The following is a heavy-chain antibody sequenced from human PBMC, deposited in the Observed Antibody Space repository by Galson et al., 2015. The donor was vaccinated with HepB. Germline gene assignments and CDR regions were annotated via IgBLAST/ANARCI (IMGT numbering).Heavy chain of an antibody. V-gene: IGHV4-59*01. D-gene: IGHD6-13*01. J-gene: IGHJ4*02. CDR2: IYYSGST. CDR1: GGSISSYY. CDR3: ASGIAAAGTWGY. Sequence: LSLTCTVSGGSISSYYWSWIRQPPGKGLEWIGYIYYSGSTNYNPSLKSRVTISVDTSKNQFSLKLSSVTAADTAVYYCASGIAAAGTWGYWGQGTLVTVSS.